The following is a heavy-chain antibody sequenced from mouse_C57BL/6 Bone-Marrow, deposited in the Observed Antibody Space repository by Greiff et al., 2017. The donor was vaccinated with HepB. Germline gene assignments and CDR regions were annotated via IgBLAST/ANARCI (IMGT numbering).Heavy chain of an antibody. V-gene: IGHV3-8*01. J-gene: IGHJ1*03. CDR3: ARTDYSNYGEWYFDV. Sequence: VQLKESGPGLAKPSQTLSLTCSVTGYSITSDYWNWIRKFPGNKLEYMGYISYSGSTYYNPSLKSRISITRDTSKNQYSLQLNSVTTEDTATYYCARTDYSNYGEWYFDVWGTGTTVTVSS. CDR1: GYSITSDY. D-gene: IGHD2-5*01. CDR2: ISYSGST.